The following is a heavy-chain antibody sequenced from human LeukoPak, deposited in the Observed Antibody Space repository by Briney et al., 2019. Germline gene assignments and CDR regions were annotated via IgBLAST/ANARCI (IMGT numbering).Heavy chain of an antibody. V-gene: IGHV4-39*01. J-gene: IGHJ4*02. CDR1: GGYISSSSTYY. CDR3: ARSLKISSGWFHNFDY. D-gene: IGHD6-19*01. Sequence: SETLSLTCTVSGGYISSSSTYYWGWIRQPPGKGLEWIGSIYYSGSTYYNPSLKSRATISVDTSKNQFSLKVTSVSAADTAVYYCARSLKISSGWFHNFDYWGQGTLVTVSS. CDR2: IYYSGST.